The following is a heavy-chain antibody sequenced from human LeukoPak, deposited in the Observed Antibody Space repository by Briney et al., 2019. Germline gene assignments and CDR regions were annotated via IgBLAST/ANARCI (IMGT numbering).Heavy chain of an antibody. J-gene: IGHJ3*02. CDR2: VYYSGNT. D-gene: IGHD4-17*01. Sequence: SETLSLTCAVYGGSFSGYYWSWIRQPPGKGLEWIGSVYYSGNTYYNSSLKSRVTISVDTSKNQFSLKLSSVTAADTAIYYCTREYGFMTTVFHAFDIWGQGTMVSVSS. V-gene: IGHV4-34*01. CDR1: GGSFSGYY. CDR3: TREYGFMTTVFHAFDI.